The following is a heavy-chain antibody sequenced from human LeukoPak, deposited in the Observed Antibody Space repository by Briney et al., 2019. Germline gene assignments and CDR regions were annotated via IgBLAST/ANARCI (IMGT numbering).Heavy chain of an antibody. CDR2: IYYSGST. CDR3: ARHETYSSSWPPPFQH. V-gene: IGHV4-31*03. D-gene: IGHD6-13*01. J-gene: IGHJ1*01. Sequence: SQTLSLTCTVSGGSISSGGYYWSWIRQHPGKGLEWIGYIYYSGSTNYNPSLKSRVTISVDTSKNQFSLKLSSVTAADTAVYYCARHETYSSSWPPPFQHWGQGTLVTVSS. CDR1: GGSISSGGYY.